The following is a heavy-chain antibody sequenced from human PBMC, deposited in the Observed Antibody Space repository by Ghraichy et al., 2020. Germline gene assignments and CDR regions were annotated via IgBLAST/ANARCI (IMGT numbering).Heavy chain of an antibody. D-gene: IGHD1-26*01. J-gene: IGHJ6*02. V-gene: IGHV3-33*01. CDR2: IWYDGSNK. Sequence: SLRLSCAASGFTFSSYGMHWDRQAPGKGLEWVAVIWYDGSNKYYADSVKGRFTISRDNSKNTLYLQMNSLRAEDTAVYYCARSNILLPGDYYYYGMDVWGQGTTVTVSS. CDR3: ARSNILLPGDYYYYGMDV. CDR1: GFTFSSYG.